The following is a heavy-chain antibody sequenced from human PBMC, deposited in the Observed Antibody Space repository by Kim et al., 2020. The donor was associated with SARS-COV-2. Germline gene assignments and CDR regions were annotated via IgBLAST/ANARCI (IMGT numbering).Heavy chain of an antibody. CDR1: GFTFSSYG. D-gene: IGHD6-13*01. J-gene: IGHJ4*02. Sequence: GSLRLSCAASGFTFSSYGMHWVRQAPGKGLDWVAVIWYDGSNRYYADSVKGRFTISRDNSKNTLYLQMNSLRADDTAVYYCARDILAAAGTYLVDYWGQGTLVTVSS. CDR3: ARDILAAAGTYLVDY. CDR2: IWYDGSNR. V-gene: IGHV3-33*01.